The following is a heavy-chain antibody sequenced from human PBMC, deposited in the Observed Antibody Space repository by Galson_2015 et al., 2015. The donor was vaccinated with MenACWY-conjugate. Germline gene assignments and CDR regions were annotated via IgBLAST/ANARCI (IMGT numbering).Heavy chain of an antibody. CDR1: GFTVNSYY. D-gene: IGHD3-22*01. CDR2: IYSDGST. J-gene: IGHJ4*02. CDR3: ARHSSGYYYYVDY. V-gene: IGHV3-66*02. Sequence: SLRLSCAASGFTVNSYYMSWFRQAPGKGLEWVSLIYSDGSTYYADSVKGRFTISRDNSKNTLYLQMNSLRAEDTAVYYCARHSSGYYYYVDYWGQGSLVTVSS.